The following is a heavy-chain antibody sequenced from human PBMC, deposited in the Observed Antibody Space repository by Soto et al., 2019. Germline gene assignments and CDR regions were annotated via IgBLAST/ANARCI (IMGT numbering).Heavy chain of an antibody. V-gene: IGHV3-23*01. CDR2: TSGSGHYI. Sequence: EVRLLESGGGLVQPGGSLRLYCAGSGFTSSNYSMSWVRQAPGKGLEWVSTTSGSGHYIQYRDSVKGRFTISRDNSKNTSYLQMNSLRAEDTAVYYCAGGAMVTPYYYGLDVWGQGTTVTVSS. CDR1: GFTSSNYS. J-gene: IGHJ6*02. D-gene: IGHD5-18*01. CDR3: AGGAMVTPYYYGLDV.